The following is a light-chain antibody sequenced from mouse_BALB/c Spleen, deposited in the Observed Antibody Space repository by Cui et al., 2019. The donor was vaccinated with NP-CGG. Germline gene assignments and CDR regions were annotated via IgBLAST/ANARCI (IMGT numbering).Light chain of an antibody. Sequence: HAVVTQESALTTSPGETVTLTCRSSTGVVTTSNYANWIQEKPDHLFTGLLGGTDNRAPGVPARFSGSLIGDKAALTITGAQTEDEAIYFCALWYSNHWVFGGGTKLTVL. J-gene: IGLJ1*01. V-gene: IGLV1*01. CDR3: ALWYSNHWV. CDR2: GTD. CDR1: TGVVTTSNY.